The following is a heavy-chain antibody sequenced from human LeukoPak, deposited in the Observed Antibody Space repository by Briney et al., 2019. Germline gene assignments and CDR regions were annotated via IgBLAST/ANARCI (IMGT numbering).Heavy chain of an antibody. CDR1: GFIFSSYG. CDR2: ISYNGGTT. Sequence: PGGSLRLSCAASGFIFSSYGMNWVRQAPGRGLEYVSVISYNGGTTYYANSVKGRFTISRDNSKNMLYLQMGSLRAEDMAVYYCARRDTSGYFSDYWGQGTLVTVSS. CDR3: ARRDTSGYFSDY. J-gene: IGHJ4*02. D-gene: IGHD6-19*01. V-gene: IGHV3-64*01.